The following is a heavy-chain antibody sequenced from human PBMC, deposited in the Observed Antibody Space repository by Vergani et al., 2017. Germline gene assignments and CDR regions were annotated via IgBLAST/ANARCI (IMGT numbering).Heavy chain of an antibody. J-gene: IGHJ6*02. D-gene: IGHD5-18*01. CDR2: ISSSSSYI. CDR3: ARTRPGLHKGMDV. V-gene: IGHV3-21*01. CDR1: GFTFSSYS. Sequence: EVQLVESGGGLVKPGGSLRLSCAASGFTFSSYSMNWVRQAPGKGLEWVSSISSSSSYIYYADSVKGRFTIARDNAMNSLYLQMNSLRAEDTAVYYCARTRPGLHKGMDVWGQGTTVTVSS.